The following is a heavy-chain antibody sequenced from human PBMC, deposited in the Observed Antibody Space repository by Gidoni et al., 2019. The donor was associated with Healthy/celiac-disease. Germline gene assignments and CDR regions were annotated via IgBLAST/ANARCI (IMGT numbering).Heavy chain of an antibody. Sequence: EVQLVESGGGLVQPGVSLRLSCAASGFTVSSNYMSWVRQAPGKGLEWVSVIYSGGSTYYADSVKGRFTISRDNSKNTLYLQMNSLRAEDTAVYYCARGGSRDGYNYMGFDYWGQGTLVTVSS. D-gene: IGHD5-12*01. V-gene: IGHV3-66*02. CDR2: IYSGGST. CDR1: GFTVSSNY. J-gene: IGHJ4*02. CDR3: ARGGSRDGYNYMGFDY.